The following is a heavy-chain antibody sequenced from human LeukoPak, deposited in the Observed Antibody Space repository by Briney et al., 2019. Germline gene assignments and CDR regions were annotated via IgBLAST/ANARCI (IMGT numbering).Heavy chain of an antibody. Sequence: EASVKVSCKASGGTFSSYAISWVRQAPGQGLEWMGGIIPIFGTANYAQKFQGRVTITADEFTSTAYMELSSLRSEDTAVYYCARDSHGYYYGSGSYPPGGYYYGMDVWGKGTTVTVSS. CDR2: IIPIFGTA. V-gene: IGHV1-69*13. D-gene: IGHD3-10*01. CDR3: ARDSHGYYYGSGSYPPGGYYYGMDV. CDR1: GGTFSSYA. J-gene: IGHJ6*04.